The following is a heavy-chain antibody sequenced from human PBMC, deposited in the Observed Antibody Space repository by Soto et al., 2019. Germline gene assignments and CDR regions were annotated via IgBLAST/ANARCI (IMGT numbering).Heavy chain of an antibody. CDR3: ARGSLGYCSGGSCFRGDY. CDR2: IIPLFGTA. V-gene: IGHV1-69*01. CDR1: GGAFSNFA. Sequence: QVQLVQSGAEVKEPGSSVKVSCKASGGAFSNFAISWVRQAPGQGLEWMGGIIPLFGTANYAQKFQGRVTITADESTTTAYMELSSLRSEDTAVYYCARGSLGYCSGGSCFRGDYWGQGTLVTVSS. D-gene: IGHD2-15*01. J-gene: IGHJ4*02.